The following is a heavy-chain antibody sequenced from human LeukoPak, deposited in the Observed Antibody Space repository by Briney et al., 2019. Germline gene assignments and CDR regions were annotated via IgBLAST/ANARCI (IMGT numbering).Heavy chain of an antibody. Sequence: GGSLRLSCAASGFTFSDHYMDWVRQAPGKGLEWVARIDSDGSGTRYADSVKGRFTISRDNAKNTLYLQMNSLRAEDTAVYYCARVLSADSPGFQHWGQGTLVTVSS. J-gene: IGHJ1*01. V-gene: IGHV3-74*01. CDR3: ARVLSADSPGFQH. CDR2: IDSDGSGT. D-gene: IGHD3-22*01. CDR1: GFTFSDHY.